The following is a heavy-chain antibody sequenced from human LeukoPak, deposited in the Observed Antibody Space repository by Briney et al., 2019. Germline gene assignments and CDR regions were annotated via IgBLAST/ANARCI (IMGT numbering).Heavy chain of an antibody. J-gene: IGHJ4*02. V-gene: IGHV3-48*04. CDR3: ARELGYCSSTSCYYFDY. D-gene: IGHD2-2*01. CDR2: ISSSSSTI. CDR1: GFTFSSYS. Sequence: GGSLRLSCAASGFTFSSYSMNWVRQAPGKGLEWVSYISSSSSTIYYADSVKGRFTISRDNAKNSLYLQMNSLRAEDTAVYYCARELGYCSSTSCYYFDYWGQGTLVTVSS.